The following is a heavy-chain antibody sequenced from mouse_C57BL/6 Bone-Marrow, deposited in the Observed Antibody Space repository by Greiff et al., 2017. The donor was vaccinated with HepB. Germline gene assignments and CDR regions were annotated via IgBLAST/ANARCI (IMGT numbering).Heavy chain of an antibody. CDR3: ARSAPIVYYYGSRGGDYFDY. CDR1: GFNIKDYY. V-gene: IGHV14-2*01. J-gene: IGHJ2*01. Sequence: EVQLQQSGAELVKPGASVKLSCTASGFNIKDYYMHWVKQRTEQGLEWIGRIDPEDGETKYAPKFQGKATITADTSSNTAYLQLSSLTSEDTAVYYCARSAPIVYYYGSRGGDYFDYWGQGTTLTVSS. CDR2: IDPEDGET. D-gene: IGHD1-1*01.